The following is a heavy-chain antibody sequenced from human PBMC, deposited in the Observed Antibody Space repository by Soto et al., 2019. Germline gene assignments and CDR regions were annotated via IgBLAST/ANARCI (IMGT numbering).Heavy chain of an antibody. D-gene: IGHD3-3*01. J-gene: IGHJ6*02. CDR2: ISYDGSNK. V-gene: IGHV3-30-3*01. CDR1: GFTFSSYA. Sequence: PGGSLRLSCAASGFTFSSYAMHWVRQAPGKGLEWVAVISYDGSNKYYADSVKGRFTISRDNSKNTPYLQMNSLRAEETAVYYCARSTIFGVVTSPYYYYGMDVWGQGTTVTVSS. CDR3: ARSTIFGVVTSPYYYYGMDV.